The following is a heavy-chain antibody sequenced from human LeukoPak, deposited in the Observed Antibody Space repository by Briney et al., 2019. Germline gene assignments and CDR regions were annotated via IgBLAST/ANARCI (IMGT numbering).Heavy chain of an antibody. CDR1: GFTFSSYV. Sequence: GGALRLSCAASGFTFSSYVIHWVRQAPGKGLDGVALISYDGSNKDYVDSLNGRFTISRDNYMKTLYLQMSRLGGEDTGVYYCGTTRTGSTDFDHWGQGTLVTVSS. D-gene: IGHD1-7*01. CDR2: ISYDGSNK. V-gene: IGHV3-30*04. CDR3: GTTRTGSTDFDH. J-gene: IGHJ4*02.